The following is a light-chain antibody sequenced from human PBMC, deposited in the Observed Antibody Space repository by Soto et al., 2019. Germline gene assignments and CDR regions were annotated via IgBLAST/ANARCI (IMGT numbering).Light chain of an antibody. Sequence: DIQMTQSPSTLSASIGDRITISCRASQNMDTWLAWYQQRPGEAPKLLIYTASNLENGVPSRFSGSGSGTAFTLTISSLQPEDFATYYCQQYSDSSRSFGQGTQVE. V-gene: IGKV1-5*03. CDR3: QQYSDSSRS. J-gene: IGKJ1*01. CDR1: QNMDTW. CDR2: TAS.